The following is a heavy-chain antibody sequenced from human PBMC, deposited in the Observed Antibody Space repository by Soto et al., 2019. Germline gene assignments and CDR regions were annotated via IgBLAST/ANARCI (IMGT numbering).Heavy chain of an antibody. D-gene: IGHD2-21*02. CDR3: ARDYGGNSGGAFDY. CDR2: IWYDGSNK. J-gene: IGHJ4*02. CDR1: GFTFSSYG. V-gene: IGHV3-33*01. Sequence: QVQLVESGGGVVQPGRSLRLSCAASGFTFSSYGMHWVRQAPGKGLEWVAVIWYDGSNKYYADSVKGRFTITRDNAKNTLYLQMNSLRAEDTAGYYCARDYGGNSGGAFDYWGQGTLGTVSS.